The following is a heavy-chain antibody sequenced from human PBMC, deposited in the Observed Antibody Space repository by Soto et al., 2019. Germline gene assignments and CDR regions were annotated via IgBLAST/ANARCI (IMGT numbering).Heavy chain of an antibody. Sequence: EVQLVESGGGLVKPGGSLRLSCAASGFTFSSYSMNWVRQAPGKGLEWVSSISSSSYIYYADSVKGRFTISRDNAKNSLYLQMNSLRAEDTAVYYCARENIFEVAAHYYYYGMDVWGQGTTVTVSS. CDR1: GFTFSSYS. CDR3: ARENIFEVAAHYYYYGMDV. D-gene: IGHD2-15*01. V-gene: IGHV3-21*01. J-gene: IGHJ6*02. CDR2: ISSSSYI.